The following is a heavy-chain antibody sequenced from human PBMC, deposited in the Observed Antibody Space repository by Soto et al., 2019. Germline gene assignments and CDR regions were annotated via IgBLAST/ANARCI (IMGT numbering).Heavy chain of an antibody. CDR2: VSAGGDMT. J-gene: IGHJ6*02. D-gene: IGHD3-10*01. CDR1: GFTFSSYA. Sequence: DVQLLESGGHLVQPGGSLRLSCAASGFTFSSYAMSWVRQAPGKGLEWVSSVSAGGDMTYYSDSVKGRFTISRDNSNNVLFLQMNSLRIEDTALYYCARGDRRGSGSPASYYYSGLDVWGQGTTATVS. V-gene: IGHV3-23*01. CDR3: ARGDRRGSGSPASYYYSGLDV.